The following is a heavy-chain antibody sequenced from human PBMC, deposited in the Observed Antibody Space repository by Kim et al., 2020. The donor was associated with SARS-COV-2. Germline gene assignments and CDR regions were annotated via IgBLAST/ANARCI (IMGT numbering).Heavy chain of an antibody. D-gene: IGHD3-3*01. J-gene: IGHJ4*02. Sequence: GGSLRLSCAASGFTFSSYAMSWVRQAPGKGLEWVSAIGGSGGSTYYADSVKGRFTISRDNSKNTLYLQMNSLRAEDTAVYYCAKEGGGRFLEWYYDYWGQGTLVTVSS. V-gene: IGHV3-23*01. CDR3: AKEGGGRFLEWYYDY. CDR1: GFTFSSYA. CDR2: IGGSGGST.